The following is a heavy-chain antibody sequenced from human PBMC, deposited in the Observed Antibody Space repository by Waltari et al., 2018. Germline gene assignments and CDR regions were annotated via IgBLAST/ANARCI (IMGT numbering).Heavy chain of an antibody. CDR1: GGSISSGGYY. CDR3: ARVGDYRGFY. D-gene: IGHD4-17*01. Sequence: QVQLQESGPGLEKPSQTLSLTCTVSGGSISSGGYYWTWIRQPAGKGLEWIGYIYSSERVKYNPSLESRVTISVDTSKNQFSLQLSSVTAADTAMYYCARVGDYRGFYWGQGILVTVSS. J-gene: IGHJ4*02. V-gene: IGHV4-61*09. CDR2: IYSSERV.